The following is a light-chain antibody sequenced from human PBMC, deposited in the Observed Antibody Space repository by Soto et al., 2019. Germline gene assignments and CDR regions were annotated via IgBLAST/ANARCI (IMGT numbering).Light chain of an antibody. V-gene: IGLV2-23*01. CDR2: EGS. J-gene: IGLJ2*01. CDR3: CSYGGSSTLV. Sequence: QSALTQPPSASGSPGQSVTISCTGTSSDVGAYIFVSWYQQHPGKAPKLMIYEGSKRPSGVSYRFSGSKSGNTASLTISGLEAEDEDDYYCCSYGGSSTLVFGGGTQLTVL. CDR1: SSDVGAYIF.